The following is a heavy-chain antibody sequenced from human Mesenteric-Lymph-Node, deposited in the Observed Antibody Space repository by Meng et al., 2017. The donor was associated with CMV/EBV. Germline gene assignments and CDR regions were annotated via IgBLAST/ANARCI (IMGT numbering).Heavy chain of an antibody. CDR1: NW. Sequence: NWLSWVRQPPGKGLEWLGEIYHSGNTNYNHNPSLKSRVTISVDKSKNQFSLSLNSMAAADTAVYYCARGRGWHCSGGNCYAPTFDYWGQGTLVTVSS. CDR3: ARGRGWHCSGGNCYAPTFDY. D-gene: IGHD2-15*01. V-gene: IGHV4-4*02. CDR2: IYHSGNT. J-gene: IGHJ4*02.